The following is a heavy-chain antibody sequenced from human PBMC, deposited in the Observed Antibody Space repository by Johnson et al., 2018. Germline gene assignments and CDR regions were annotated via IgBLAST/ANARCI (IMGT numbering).Heavy chain of an antibody. Sequence: QVQLVESGGGVVQPGRSLRLSCAASGFTFSSYGMHWVRQAPGKGLEWVAVIWYDGSNKYYADSVKGRFTISRDNSKNTLYLQMNSLGAEGTAVYYCASVHITMGRGVLRFLYYYCGMDVWGQGTTVTVSS. V-gene: IGHV3-33*01. D-gene: IGHD3-10*01. CDR1: GFTFSSYG. J-gene: IGHJ6*02. CDR3: ASVHITMGRGVLRFLYYYCGMDV. CDR2: IWYDGSNK.